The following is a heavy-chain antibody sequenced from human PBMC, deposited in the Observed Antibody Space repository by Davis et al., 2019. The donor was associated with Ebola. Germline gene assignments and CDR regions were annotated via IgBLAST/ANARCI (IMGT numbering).Heavy chain of an antibody. CDR3: ARADWNPSGFDI. J-gene: IGHJ3*02. CDR2: IIPIFGTT. CDR1: GGTFNTYT. D-gene: IGHD1-1*01. V-gene: IGHV1-69*13. Sequence: AASVKVSCKASGGTFNTYTISWVRQAPGQGLEWMGAIIPIFGTTNYAQKFQGRVTITADESTSTAYMELSSLRSEDTAMYYCARADWNPSGFDIWGQGTMVTVSS.